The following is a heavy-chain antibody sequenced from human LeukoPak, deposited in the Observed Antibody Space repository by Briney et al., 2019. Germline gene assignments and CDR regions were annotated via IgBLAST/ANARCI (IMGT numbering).Heavy chain of an antibody. Sequence: PSETLSLTCAVYGGSFSGYYWSWIRQPPGKGLEWIGEINHSGSTNYNPSLKSRVTISVDTSKNQFSLKLSSVTAADTAVYYCARDPDYGDDESNWGQGTLVTVSS. D-gene: IGHD4-17*01. CDR3: ARDPDYGDDESN. J-gene: IGHJ4*02. CDR2: INHSGST. CDR1: GGSFSGYY. V-gene: IGHV4-34*01.